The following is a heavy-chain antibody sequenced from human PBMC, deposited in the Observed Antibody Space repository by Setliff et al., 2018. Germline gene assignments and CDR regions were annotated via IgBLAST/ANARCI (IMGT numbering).Heavy chain of an antibody. J-gene: IGHJ4*02. V-gene: IGHV1-18*01. CDR1: GYTFSVSI. Sequence: ASVKVSCKASGYTFSVSIVSWVRQAPGQGLEWMGWIAVYTGKTYAAQKFQGRITMNTDKSTNTVYMEVSSLTSDDSDVYYCARGGLEAANKKGVFEYWGQGTLVTVSS. CDR3: ARGGLEAANKKGVFEY. D-gene: IGHD6-25*01. CDR2: IAVYTGKT.